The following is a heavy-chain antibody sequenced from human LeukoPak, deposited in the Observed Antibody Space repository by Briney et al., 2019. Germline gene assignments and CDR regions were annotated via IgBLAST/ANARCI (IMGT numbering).Heavy chain of an antibody. CDR3: ARSYSSSSGGLYYFDY. CDR2: IYSGGST. J-gene: IGHJ4*02. D-gene: IGHD6-6*01. CDR1: GFTVSSNY. Sequence: GGSLRLSCAASGFTVSSNYMSWVRQAPGKGLEWVSVIYSGGSTYYADSVKGRFTISRDNSKNTLYLQMNSLRAEDTAVYYCARSYSSSSGGLYYFDYWGQGTLVTVSS. V-gene: IGHV3-53*01.